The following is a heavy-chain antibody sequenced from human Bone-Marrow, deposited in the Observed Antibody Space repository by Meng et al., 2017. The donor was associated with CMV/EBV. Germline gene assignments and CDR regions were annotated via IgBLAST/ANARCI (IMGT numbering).Heavy chain of an antibody. CDR3: ARRSRHNSGWYIDY. CDR1: GGSFSDDY. V-gene: IGHV4-34*01. CDR2: INHDGNT. Sequence: AVYGGSFSDDYWTWIRQHPGKELEWIGEINHDGNTNYRSSLKSRITISVDTSKNQFSLKVNSVTAADTAKYYCARRSRHNSGWYIDYWSQGTLVTVSS. J-gene: IGHJ4*02. D-gene: IGHD6-19*01.